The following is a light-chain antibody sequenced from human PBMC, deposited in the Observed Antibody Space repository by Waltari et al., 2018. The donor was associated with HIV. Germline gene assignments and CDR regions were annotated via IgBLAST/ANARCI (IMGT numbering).Light chain of an antibody. CDR1: TPNTRSNY. V-gene: IGLV1-47*01. CDR2: RNN. CDR3: VVWDDTLRGVI. Sequence: SVLTQPPSASGTPGQRVTLSCSGSTPNTRSNYVFWYQHLPGTAPKLPIHRNNRRPSGVPDRFSGSTSGTSASLAISGLRSEDEAEYYCVVWDDTLRGVIFGGGTKVAVL. J-gene: IGLJ2*01.